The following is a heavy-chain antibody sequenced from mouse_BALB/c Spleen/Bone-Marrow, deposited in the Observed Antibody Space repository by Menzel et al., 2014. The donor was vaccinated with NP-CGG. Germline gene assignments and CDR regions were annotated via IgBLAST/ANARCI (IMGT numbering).Heavy chain of an antibody. CDR3: ARDVGYGNYFVY. Sequence: EANVVESGGGLVQPGDSPRLSCATSGFTFSDFYMEWVRQPPGKRLEWIAASRNKAKYYTTEYSASVKGRFIVSRDTSQSVLYLQMNALRAEDTAIYYCARDVGYGNYFVYWGQGTLVTVSA. CDR2: SRNKAKYYTT. CDR1: GFTFSDFY. V-gene: IGHV7-1*02. J-gene: IGHJ3*01. D-gene: IGHD2-10*02.